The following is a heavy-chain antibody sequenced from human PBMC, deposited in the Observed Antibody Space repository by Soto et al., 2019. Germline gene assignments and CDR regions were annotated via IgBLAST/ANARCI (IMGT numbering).Heavy chain of an antibody. CDR1: GFTVSSNY. CDR2: IYSGGST. CDR3: ASSSSGWHYFDY. Sequence: EVQLVESGGGLVQPGGSLRLSCAASGFTVSSNYMSWVRQAPGKGLEWVSVIYSGGSTYYADSVKGRFTISIHNSKNTLYLQMNSLRAEDTAVYYCASSSSGWHYFDYWGQGTLVTVSS. J-gene: IGHJ4*02. D-gene: IGHD6-19*01. V-gene: IGHV3-53*04.